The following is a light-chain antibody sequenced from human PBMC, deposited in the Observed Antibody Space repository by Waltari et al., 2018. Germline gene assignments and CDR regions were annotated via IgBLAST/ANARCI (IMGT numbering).Light chain of an antibody. CDR1: SSNIGSNI. CDR2: SNG. V-gene: IGLV1-44*01. Sequence: QSVLTQPPSASGAPGPRVSISCSGDSSNIGSNIVNWYQQFPGTAPRRLSYSNGQRPSGGPDRFSGSKSGTSASRAISGLRSEDEADYYCTSWDDSLNGYWVFGGGTRLTVL. CDR3: TSWDDSLNGYWV. J-gene: IGLJ3*02.